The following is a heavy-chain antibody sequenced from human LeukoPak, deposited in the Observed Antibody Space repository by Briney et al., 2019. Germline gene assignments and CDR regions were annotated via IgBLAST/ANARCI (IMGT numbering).Heavy chain of an antibody. V-gene: IGHV1-2*02. CDR2: INPNSGGT. CDR1: GYTFTGYY. J-gene: IGHJ4*02. D-gene: IGHD2-2*01. CDR3: ARDGDIVVVPAARFGY. Sequence: ASVKVSCKASGYTFTGYYMHWVRQAPGQGLEWMGWINPNSGGTNYAQKFQGRVTMTRDTSISTAYMELSRLRSDDTAVYYCARDGDIVVVPAARFGYWGQGTLVTVSS.